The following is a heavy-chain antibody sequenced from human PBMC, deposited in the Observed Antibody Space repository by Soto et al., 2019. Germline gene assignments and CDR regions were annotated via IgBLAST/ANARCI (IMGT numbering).Heavy chain of an antibody. CDR1: VLTFSSYA. CDR3: AKIEGYCSSTSCYAWFDP. V-gene: IGHV3-23*01. Sequence: PGGSLRLSCAASVLTFSSYAMSWVRQSPGKWLEWVSAISGSGGSTYYADSVKGRFTISRDNSKNTLYLQMNSLRAEDTAVYYCAKIEGYCSSTSCYAWFDPWGQGTLVTVSS. J-gene: IGHJ5*02. D-gene: IGHD2-2*01. CDR2: ISGSGGST.